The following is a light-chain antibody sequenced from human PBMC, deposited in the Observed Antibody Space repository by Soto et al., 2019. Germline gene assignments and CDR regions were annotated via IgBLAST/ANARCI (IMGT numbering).Light chain of an antibody. V-gene: IGKV3-20*01. CDR2: GAS. J-gene: IGKJ4*02. CDR3: QQYRSLS. Sequence: EIVLTQSPGTLSSSPGERATLSCRASQSINRSYLAWYQKKPGQAPRLLFYGASTRATGIPDRFSASGSGTDFTPTISRLEPEDLAVYYCQQYRSLSFSGGTKVEIK. CDR1: QSINRSY.